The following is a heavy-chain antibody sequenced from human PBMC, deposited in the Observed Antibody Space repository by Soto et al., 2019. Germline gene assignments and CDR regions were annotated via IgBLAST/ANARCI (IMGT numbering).Heavy chain of an antibody. CDR2: IDPSDSYT. D-gene: IGHD3-3*01. V-gene: IGHV5-10-1*01. Sequence: GECLKISCKGSGYSFTSYWISWVRQMPGKGLEWMGRIDPSDSYTNYSPSFQGHVTISADKSISTAYLQWSSLKASDTAMYYCARHPALDDFWSGYYYYYGMDVWGQGTTVTVS. CDR1: GYSFTSYW. CDR3: ARHPALDDFWSGYYYYYGMDV. J-gene: IGHJ6*02.